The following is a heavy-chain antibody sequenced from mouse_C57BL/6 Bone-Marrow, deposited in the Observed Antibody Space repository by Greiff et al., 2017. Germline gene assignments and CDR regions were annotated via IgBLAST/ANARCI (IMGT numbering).Heavy chain of an antibody. D-gene: IGHD2-5*01. CDR1: GYTFTGYW. V-gene: IGHV1-9*01. J-gene: IGHJ4*01. CDR3: ARWGYSNYLHYYAMDY. Sequence: VMLVESGAELMKPGASVKLSCKATGYTFTGYWIEWVKQRPGHGLEWIGEILPGSGSTNYNEKFKGKATFTADTSSNTAYMQLSSLTTEDSAIYYCARWGYSNYLHYYAMDYWGQGTSVTVSS. CDR2: ILPGSGST.